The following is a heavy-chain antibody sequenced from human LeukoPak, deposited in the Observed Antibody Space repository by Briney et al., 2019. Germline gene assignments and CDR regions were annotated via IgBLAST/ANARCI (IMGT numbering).Heavy chain of an antibody. D-gene: IGHD1-20*01. CDR2: IYYSEST. J-gene: IGHJ3*02. CDR3: ARHISGATKELSAFDI. V-gene: IGHV4-59*08. CDR1: SGSISNYY. Sequence: SETLSLTCTVSSGSISNYYWSWIRQPPGKGLEWIGHIYYSESTKYNPSLKSRLTISVDTSKNQFSLRLTSVTAADTAVYYCARHISGATKELSAFDIWGQGTMVNVSS.